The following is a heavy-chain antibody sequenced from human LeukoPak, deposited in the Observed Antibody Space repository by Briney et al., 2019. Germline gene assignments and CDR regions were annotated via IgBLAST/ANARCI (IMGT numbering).Heavy chain of an antibody. Sequence: SETLSLTCTVSGGSISSSSYYWGWLRQPPGKGLEWIGSIYYSGSTYYNPSLKSRVTISVDTSKNQFSLKLSSVTAADTAVYYCARCMYYYGSGSYYKNYYYYYYMDVWGKGTTVTVSS. J-gene: IGHJ6*03. CDR3: ARCMYYYGSGSYYKNYYYYYYMDV. CDR1: GGSISSSSYY. D-gene: IGHD3-10*01. CDR2: IYYSGST. V-gene: IGHV4-39*07.